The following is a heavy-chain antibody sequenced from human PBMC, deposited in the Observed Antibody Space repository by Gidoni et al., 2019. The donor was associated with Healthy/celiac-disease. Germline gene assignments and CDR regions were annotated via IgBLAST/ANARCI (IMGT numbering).Heavy chain of an antibody. V-gene: IGHV1-69*06. CDR3: ASSRDTVGYVHYYYYGMDV. Sequence: QVQLVQSGAEVKKPGSSVKVSCKASGGTFSSYAISWVRQAPGQGLEWMGGIIPIFGTANYAQKFQGRVTITADKSTSTAYMELSSLRSEDTAVYYCASSRDTVGYVHYYYYGMDVWGQGTTVTVSS. CDR1: GGTFSSYA. CDR2: IIPIFGTA. J-gene: IGHJ6*02. D-gene: IGHD5-12*01.